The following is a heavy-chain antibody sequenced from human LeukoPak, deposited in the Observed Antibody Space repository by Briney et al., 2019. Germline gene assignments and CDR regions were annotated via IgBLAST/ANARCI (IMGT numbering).Heavy chain of an antibody. CDR1: GYTFNGYY. CDR3: ARDRGRVRGVIRHWFDP. J-gene: IGHJ5*02. D-gene: IGHD3-10*01. V-gene: IGHV1-2*02. CDR2: INPNSGGT. Sequence: GASVKVSCKASGYTFNGYYMHWVRQAPGQGLEWMGWINPNSGGTNYAQKFQGRVTMTRDTSISTAYMELSRLRSDDTAVYYCARDRGRVRGVIRHWFDPWGQGTLVTVSS.